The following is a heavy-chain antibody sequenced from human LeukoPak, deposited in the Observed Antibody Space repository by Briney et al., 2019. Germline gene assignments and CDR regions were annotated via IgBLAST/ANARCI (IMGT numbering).Heavy chain of an antibody. V-gene: IGHV4-34*01. CDR3: ARPRYNWNRFDY. Sequence: SETLSLTCAVYGGSFSGYYWSWIRQPPGKGLEWIGEINHSGSTNYNPSLKSRVTISVDTSKNQFSLKLSSVTAADTAVYYCARPRYNWNRFDYWGQGTLVTVSS. CDR2: INHSGST. D-gene: IGHD1-1*01. CDR1: GGSFSGYY. J-gene: IGHJ4*02.